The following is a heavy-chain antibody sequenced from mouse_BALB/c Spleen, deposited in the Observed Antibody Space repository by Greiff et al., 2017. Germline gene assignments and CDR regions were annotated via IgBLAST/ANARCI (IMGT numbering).Heavy chain of an antibody. D-gene: IGHD2-3*01. V-gene: IGHV5-17*02. J-gene: IGHJ3*01. Sequence: EVKLVESGGGLVQPGGSRKLSCAASGFTFSSFGMHWVRQAPEKGLEWVAYISSGSSTIYYADTVKGRFTISRDNPKNTLFLQMTSLRSEDTAMYYCARGRYESGESLAWCAYWGQGTRVTVSA. CDR1: GFTFSSFG. CDR2: ISSGSSTI. CDR3: ARGRYESGESLAWCAY.